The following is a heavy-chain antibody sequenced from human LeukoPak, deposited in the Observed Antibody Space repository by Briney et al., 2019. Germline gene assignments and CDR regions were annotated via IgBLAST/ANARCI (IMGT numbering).Heavy chain of an antibody. CDR3: ARDLNWLGRYYYYYMDV. D-gene: IGHD1-1*01. CDR1: GYTFTGYY. V-gene: IGHV1-2*02. Sequence: ASVKVSCKASGYTFTGYYMHWVRQAPGQGLEWMGWINPNSGGTNYAQKFQGRVTMTRDTSISTAYMELSRLRSDDTAVYYCARDLNWLGRYYYYYMDVWGKGTTVTISS. J-gene: IGHJ6*03. CDR2: INPNSGGT.